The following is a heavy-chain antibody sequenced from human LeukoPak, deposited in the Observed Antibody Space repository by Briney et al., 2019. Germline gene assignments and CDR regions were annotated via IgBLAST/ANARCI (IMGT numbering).Heavy chain of an antibody. Sequence: GRSRRPSSAPSGSTFSSYSTNWVRQAPEKGLEWVSSISSSISYIYYADSVKGRFSITRDNAKNSLYLQMNSMRAEDTAVYYCARVEYYGSGSYFDYWGQGTLVTVSS. V-gene: IGHV3-21*01. CDR2: ISSSISYI. J-gene: IGHJ4*02. D-gene: IGHD3-10*01. CDR3: ARVEYYGSGSYFDY. CDR1: GSTFSSYS.